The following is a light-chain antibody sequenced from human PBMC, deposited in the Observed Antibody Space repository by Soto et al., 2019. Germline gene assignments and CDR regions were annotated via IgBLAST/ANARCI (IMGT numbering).Light chain of an antibody. CDR3: QQYGSWPRT. J-gene: IGKJ1*01. Sequence: EIVLTQSPGTLSLSPGERATLSCRASQSVSSFYLAWYQQRAGQAPRLLISGASTRTTGMPDRFSGSGSGTDFTLTISRLEPEDFAVYYCQQYGSWPRTFGQGTKVEIK. V-gene: IGKV3-20*01. CDR2: GAS. CDR1: QSVSSFY.